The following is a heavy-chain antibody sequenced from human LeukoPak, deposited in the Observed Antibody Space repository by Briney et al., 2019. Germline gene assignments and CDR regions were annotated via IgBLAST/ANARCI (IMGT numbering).Heavy chain of an antibody. J-gene: IGHJ4*02. CDR3: ARVKYSGSYPHDY. Sequence: GSLRLSCAASGFTFSDYYMSWIRQAPGKGLEWVSYISSSASTIYYADSVKGRFTISRDNAKNSLYLQMNSLRAEDTAVCYCARVKYSGSYPHDYWGQGTLVTVSS. CDR2: ISSSASTI. D-gene: IGHD1-26*01. V-gene: IGHV3-11*04. CDR1: GFTFSDYY.